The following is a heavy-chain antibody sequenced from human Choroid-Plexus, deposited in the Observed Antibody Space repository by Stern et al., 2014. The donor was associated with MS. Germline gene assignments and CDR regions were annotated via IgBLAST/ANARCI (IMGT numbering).Heavy chain of an antibody. Sequence: QVTLRESGPTLVKPTQTLTVTCTLSGFSLSTSGAGVTWIRQPPGKAMEWLAVIYWDDEKPYSPSLNTSLTITPDTSKSQVVLTMTSMDRVDTATYYCAHLFSDASSSWFDPWGQGTLVTVSS. V-gene: IGHV2-5*02. CDR2: IYWDDEK. CDR3: AHLFSDASSSWFDP. CDR1: GFSLSTSGAG. J-gene: IGHJ5*02. D-gene: IGHD6-6*01.